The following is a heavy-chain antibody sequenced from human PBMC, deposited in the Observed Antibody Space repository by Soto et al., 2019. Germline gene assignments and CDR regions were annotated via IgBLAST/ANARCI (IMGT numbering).Heavy chain of an antibody. J-gene: IGHJ5*02. Sequence: SEPLSLTCTVSGGSIIIGGYYWSWIRQHPGKGLEWIGYIYYSGRTYYNPSLHSRVSIAVDTTENQFSLKLTSVTAADTSVYYCARGSFSSSSSWFDPWGRGTLVTVSS. CDR3: ARGSFSSSSSWFDP. CDR2: IYYSGRT. D-gene: IGHD6-6*01. V-gene: IGHV4-31*03. CDR1: GGSIIIGGYY.